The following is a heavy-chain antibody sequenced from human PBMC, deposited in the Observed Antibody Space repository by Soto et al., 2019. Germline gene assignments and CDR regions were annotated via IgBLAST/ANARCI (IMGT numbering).Heavy chain of an antibody. CDR2: INHSGST. J-gene: IGHJ5*02. Sequence: SETLSLTCAVYGGSFSGYYWSWIRQPPGKGLEWIEEINHSGSTNYNPSLKSRVTISVDTSKNQFSLKLSSVTAADTAVYYCASGNPYSSSWYVRNWFDPWGQGTLVTV. CDR1: GGSFSGYY. D-gene: IGHD6-13*01. CDR3: ASGNPYSSSWYVRNWFDP. V-gene: IGHV4-34*01.